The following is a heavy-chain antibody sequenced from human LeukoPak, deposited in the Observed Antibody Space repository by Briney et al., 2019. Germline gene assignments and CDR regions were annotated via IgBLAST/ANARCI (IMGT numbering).Heavy chain of an antibody. J-gene: IGHJ3*02. CDR3: AKEYDGVHDAFDI. CDR2: ISYDGSKK. D-gene: IGHD3-10*01. V-gene: IGHV3-30*18. Sequence: GGSLRLSCAATGFTFSSMHWVRQAPGKGLEWVGVISYDGSKKYYADSVKGRFTISRDNSKNTVYLQMNSLRAEDTAVYYCAKEYDGVHDAFDIWGQGTMVTVSS. CDR1: GFTFSS.